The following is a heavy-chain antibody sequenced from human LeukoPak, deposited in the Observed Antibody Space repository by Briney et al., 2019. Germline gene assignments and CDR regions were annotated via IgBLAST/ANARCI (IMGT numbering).Heavy chain of an antibody. D-gene: IGHD2-15*01. V-gene: IGHV4-59*01. CDR2: IYYSGST. Sequence: SETLSLTCTVSGGSISSYYWSWIRQPPGKGLEWIGYIYYSGSTNYNPSLKSRVTISVDTSKNQFSLKLSSVTAADTAVYYCASTLYYYYGMDVWGQGTTVTVSS. CDR1: GGSISSYY. J-gene: IGHJ6*02. CDR3: ASTLYYYYGMDV.